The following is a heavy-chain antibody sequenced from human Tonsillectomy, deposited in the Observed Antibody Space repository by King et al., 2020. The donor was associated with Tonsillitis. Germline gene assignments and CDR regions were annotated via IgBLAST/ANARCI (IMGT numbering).Heavy chain of an antibody. J-gene: IGHJ6*03. CDR2: VSYDGSNK. Sequence: VQLVESGGGVVQPGRSLRLSCAASGFTFSSFAMHWVRQAPGEGLEWVAVVSYDGSNKYYADSVKGRFTISRDNSKNTLYLQMNSLRAEDTAVYYCARDFVKDFYYYMDVWGKGTTVTVSS. CDR1: GFTFSSFA. V-gene: IGHV3-30-3*01. CDR3: ARDFVKDFYYYMDV.